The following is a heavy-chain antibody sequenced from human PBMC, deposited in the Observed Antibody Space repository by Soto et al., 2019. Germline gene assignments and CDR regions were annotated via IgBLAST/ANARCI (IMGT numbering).Heavy chain of an antibody. D-gene: IGHD3-22*01. CDR1: GGTFSSYA. Sequence: QVQLVQSGAEVKKPGSSVKVSCKASGGTFSSYAISWVRQAPGQGLEWMGGIIPIFGTANYAQKFQGRVTITADESTSTAYMELSSLRSEDTAVYYCAREGGLDSSGYRGYYYYGMDVWGQGTTVTVSS. J-gene: IGHJ6*02. CDR3: AREGGLDSSGYRGYYYYGMDV. V-gene: IGHV1-69*01. CDR2: IIPIFGTA.